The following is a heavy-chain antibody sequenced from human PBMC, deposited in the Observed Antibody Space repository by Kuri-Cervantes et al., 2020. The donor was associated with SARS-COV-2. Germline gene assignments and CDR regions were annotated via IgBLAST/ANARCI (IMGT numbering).Heavy chain of an antibody. CDR1: GYTLTELS. J-gene: IGHJ4*02. Sequence: ASVKVSCKVSGYTLTELSMHWVRQAPGKGLEWMGGFDPEDGETIYAQKFQGRVTMTEYTSTDTAYMELSSLRSEDTAVYYCATGAGWLRLRGYYFDYWGQGTLVTVSS. CDR3: ATGAGWLRLRGYYFDY. CDR2: FDPEDGET. D-gene: IGHD5-12*01. V-gene: IGHV1-24*01.